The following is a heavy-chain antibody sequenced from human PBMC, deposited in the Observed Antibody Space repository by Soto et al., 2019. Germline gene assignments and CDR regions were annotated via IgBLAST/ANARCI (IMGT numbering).Heavy chain of an antibody. V-gene: IGHV4-59*01. D-gene: IGHD2-2*02. Sequence: SETLSLTCTVSGGSISSYYWSWLRQPPGKGLEWIGYIYYSGSTNYNPSLRSRVTISVDTSKNQFSLKLSSVTAADTAVYYCARGVEYCSSTSCYTYGYYYYGMDVWGQGTTVTVSS. CDR1: GGSISSYY. J-gene: IGHJ6*02. CDR2: IYYSGST. CDR3: ARGVEYCSSTSCYTYGYYYYGMDV.